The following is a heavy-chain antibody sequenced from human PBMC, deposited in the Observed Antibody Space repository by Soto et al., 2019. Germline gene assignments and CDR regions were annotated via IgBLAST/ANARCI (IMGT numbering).Heavy chain of an antibody. J-gene: IGHJ4*02. D-gene: IGHD2-2*02. V-gene: IGHV4-4*02. CDR3: AAGGAIPRYY. Sequence: SETLSLTCTVSGGSMSSSNWWNWVRQPPGKGLEWIGEIYHSGRTYYNPSLKSRVTISVDKSKNHFSLKLSSVTAADTAVYYCAAGGAIPRYYWGQGTLVTVSS. CDR1: GGSMSSSNW. CDR2: IYHSGRT.